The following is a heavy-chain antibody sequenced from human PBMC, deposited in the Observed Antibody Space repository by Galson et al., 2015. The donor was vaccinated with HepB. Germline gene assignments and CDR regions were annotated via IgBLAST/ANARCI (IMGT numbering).Heavy chain of an antibody. CDR3: ARDEVAGWYYYYGMDV. J-gene: IGHJ6*02. Sequence: SLRLSCAASGFTFSSYWMHWVRQAPGKGLVWVSRINSDGSSTSYADSVKGRFTISRDNAKNTLYLQMNSLRAEDTAVYYCARDEVAGWYYYYGMDVWGQGTTVTVSS. CDR2: INSDGSST. V-gene: IGHV3-74*01. CDR1: GFTFSSYW. D-gene: IGHD6-19*01.